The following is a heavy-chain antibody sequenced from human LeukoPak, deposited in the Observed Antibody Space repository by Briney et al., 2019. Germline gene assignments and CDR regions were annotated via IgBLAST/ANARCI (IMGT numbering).Heavy chain of an antibody. V-gene: IGHV3-23*01. J-gene: IGHJ6*04. Sequence: PGGSLRLSCAASGFTFSSYAMSWVRQAPGKGLEWVSAISGSGGSTYYADSVKGRFTISRDNSKNTLYLQMNSLRAEDTAVYYCAKVLGYYPLPNGDVWGKGTTVTVSS. CDR2: ISGSGGST. D-gene: IGHD3-16*01. CDR3: AKVLGYYPLPNGDV. CDR1: GFTFSSYA.